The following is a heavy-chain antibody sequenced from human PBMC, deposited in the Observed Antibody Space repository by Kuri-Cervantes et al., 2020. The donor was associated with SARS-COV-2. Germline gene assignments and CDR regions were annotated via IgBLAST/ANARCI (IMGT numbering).Heavy chain of an antibody. CDR3: VREFKFWSGFHDGMDV. V-gene: IGHV3-33*01. D-gene: IGHD3-3*01. CDR2: IWFDVSNK. CDR1: GFTFSSYD. J-gene: IGHJ6*02. Sequence: GESLKISCAASGFTFSSYDMHWVRQAPGKGLEWVSVIWFDVSNKYSADSVKGRFTISRDNAKNMLYLQMNSLRAEDTAVYYCVREFKFWSGFHDGMDVWGQGTTVTVSS.